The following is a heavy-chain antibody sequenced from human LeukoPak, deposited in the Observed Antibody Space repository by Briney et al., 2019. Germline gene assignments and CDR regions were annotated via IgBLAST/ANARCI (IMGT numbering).Heavy chain of an antibody. CDR3: ARVAVFGVVSSDYYYYYMDV. V-gene: IGHV4-59*12. Sequence: SETLSLTCTVSGGSITNYYWTWIRQPPGKGLEWIGYIHYSGSTNYNPSLKSRVTMSLDTSKNHCSLKLSSVTAADTAVYYCARVAVFGVVSSDYYYYYMDVWGKGTTVTVSS. J-gene: IGHJ6*03. D-gene: IGHD3-3*01. CDR1: GGSITNYY. CDR2: IHYSGST.